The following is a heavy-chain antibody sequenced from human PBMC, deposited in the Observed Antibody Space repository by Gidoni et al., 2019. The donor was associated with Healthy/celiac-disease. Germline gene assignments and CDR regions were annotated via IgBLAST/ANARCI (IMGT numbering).Heavy chain of an antibody. J-gene: IGHJ6*03. CDR1: GGSISSYY. CDR3: ARCHADYYDYYMDV. Sequence: QVQLQESGPGLVKPSETLSLTCTVSGGSISSYYWSWIRQPPGKGLEWIGYIHYSGSTNYNPSLKSRVTISVDTSKNQFSLKLSSVTAADTAVYYCARCHADYYDYYMDVWGKGTTVTVSS. CDR2: IHYSGST. V-gene: IGHV4-59*01.